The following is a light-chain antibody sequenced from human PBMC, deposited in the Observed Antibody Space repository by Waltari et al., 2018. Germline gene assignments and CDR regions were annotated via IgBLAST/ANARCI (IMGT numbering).Light chain of an antibody. V-gene: IGKV1-5*03. Sequence: DLQMTQSPSTLSASVGDRVTNSCRASQSISTWLALYQQKPGKSPKLLIYKASRLEVGVPSRFSGSGSGTEFTLTISSLQPDDFATYYCQQYTGPWTFGQGTKVEIK. CDR1: QSISTW. CDR3: QQYTGPWT. CDR2: KAS. J-gene: IGKJ1*01.